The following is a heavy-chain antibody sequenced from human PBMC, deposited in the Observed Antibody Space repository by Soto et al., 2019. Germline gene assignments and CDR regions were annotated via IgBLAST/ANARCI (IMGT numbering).Heavy chain of an antibody. J-gene: IGHJ4*02. CDR3: VKDLVVVAV. CDR1: GFFFCNYA. D-gene: IGHD2-15*01. Sequence: GESLRLSCAASGFFFCNYAMTWVRQAPGKGQEWVSAVSGSGDRTFYRDSVRGRFTISRDNSKNTLSLQMNSLRVEDTAVYYCVKDLVVVAVWGQGALVTVS. CDR2: VSGSGDRT. V-gene: IGHV3-23*01.